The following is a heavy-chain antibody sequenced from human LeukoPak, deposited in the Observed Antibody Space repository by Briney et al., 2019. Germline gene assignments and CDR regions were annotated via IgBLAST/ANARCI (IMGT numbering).Heavy chain of an antibody. Sequence: SETLSLTCAVYGGSFSGYYWSWIRQPPGKGLEWIGEINHSGSTNYNPSLKSRVTISVDTSKNQFSLKLSSVTAADTAVYYCARGLTYYDYVWGSYRYFRFDPWGQGTLVTVSS. V-gene: IGHV4-34*01. CDR1: GGSFSGYY. CDR3: ARGLTYYDYVWGSYRYFRFDP. D-gene: IGHD3-16*02. CDR2: INHSGST. J-gene: IGHJ5*02.